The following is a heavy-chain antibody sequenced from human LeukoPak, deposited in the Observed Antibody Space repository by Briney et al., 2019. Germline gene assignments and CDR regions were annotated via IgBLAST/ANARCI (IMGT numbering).Heavy chain of an antibody. J-gene: IGHJ5*02. D-gene: IGHD2-2*01. CDR1: GYSISSGYQ. V-gene: IGHV4-38-2*02. CDR2: IYHSGSA. CDR3: ARDPRWLTPDCTSTSCYENYFDP. Sequence: PSETLCLTCAVSGYSISSGYQWAWTGPSPGKGLDWIGSIYHSGSAHYNPSLKSRVTVSVETSKNQFSLKMYSVTAADTAVYYCARDPRWLTPDCTSTSCYENYFDPWGQGTLVTVSS.